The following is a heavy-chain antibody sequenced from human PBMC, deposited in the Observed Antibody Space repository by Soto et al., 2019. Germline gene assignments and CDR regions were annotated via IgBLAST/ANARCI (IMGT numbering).Heavy chain of an antibody. CDR1: GGSISSYY. D-gene: IGHD2-2*01. V-gene: IGHV4-59*01. CDR2: IYYSGST. J-gene: IGHJ4*02. Sequence: SETLSLTCTVSGGSISSYYWSWIRQPPGKGLEWIGYIYYSGSTNYNPSLKSRVTISVDTSKNQFSLKLSSVTAADTAVYYCARGPRGVVVPAATFDYWGQGTLVTVS. CDR3: ARGPRGVVVPAATFDY.